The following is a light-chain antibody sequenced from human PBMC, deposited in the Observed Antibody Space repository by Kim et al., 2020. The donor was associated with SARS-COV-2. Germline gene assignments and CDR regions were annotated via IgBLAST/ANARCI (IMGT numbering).Light chain of an antibody. J-gene: IGLJ3*02. Sequence: GQRVTIPCSGSTSNLGSNTVNWYQQFPGTAPKVIMYRKTQRPSGVPDRFSGAKSGTSASLAISGLQSEDEAVYYCASWDDSLNGWVFGGGTQLTVL. CDR3: ASWDDSLNGWV. V-gene: IGLV1-44*01. CDR1: TSNLGSNT. CDR2: RKT.